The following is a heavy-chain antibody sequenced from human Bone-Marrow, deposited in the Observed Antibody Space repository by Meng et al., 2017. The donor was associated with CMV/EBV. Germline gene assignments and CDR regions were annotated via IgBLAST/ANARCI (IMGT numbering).Heavy chain of an antibody. J-gene: IGHJ6*02. Sequence: GGPLRLSCAASGFTFSSYWMSWVRQAPGKGLEWVANIKQDGSEKYYVDSVKGRFTISRDNAKNSLYLQMNSLRAEDTAVYYCAREDTIGGGFWSGYTTIYYYYGMDVWGQGTTVTVSS. V-gene: IGHV3-7*01. CDR2: IKQDGSEK. CDR1: GFTFSSYW. CDR3: AREDTIGGGFWSGYTTIYYYYGMDV. D-gene: IGHD3-3*01.